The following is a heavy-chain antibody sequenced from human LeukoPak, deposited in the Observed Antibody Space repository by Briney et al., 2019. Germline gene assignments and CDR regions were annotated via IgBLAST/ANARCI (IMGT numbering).Heavy chain of an antibody. CDR3: ARDSYQDYYGRFDP. V-gene: IGHV3-21*01. J-gene: IGHJ5*02. D-gene: IGHD3-10*01. CDR2: ISSSSSYI. CDR1: GFTFSSYN. Sequence: GGSLRLSCAASGFTFSSYNMNWVRQAPGKGLEWVSSISSSSSYIYYADSVKGRFTISRDNAKNSLYLQMNSLTAEDTAMYYCARDSYQDYYGRFDPWGQGTLVIVSS.